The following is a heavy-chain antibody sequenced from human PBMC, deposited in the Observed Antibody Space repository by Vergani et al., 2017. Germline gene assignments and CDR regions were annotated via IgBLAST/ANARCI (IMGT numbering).Heavy chain of an antibody. D-gene: IGHD1-26*01. J-gene: IGHJ4*02. CDR1: GGSLRGYY. CDR2: INHSGST. V-gene: IGHV4-34*01. Sequence: QVQLRQWGAGLLKPSETLSLTCTLYGGSLRGYYWSWIRQPPGTGLEWIGEINHSGSTNYNPSLKSRVTISIDTSKNQFSLRLSSVTAADTAIYYCARDIEAGAVFDYWGQGSPVTVSS. CDR3: ARDIEAGAVFDY.